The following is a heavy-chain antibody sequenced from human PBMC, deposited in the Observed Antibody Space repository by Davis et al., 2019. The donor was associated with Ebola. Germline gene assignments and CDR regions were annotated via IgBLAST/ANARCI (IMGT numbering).Heavy chain of an antibody. D-gene: IGHD3-9*01. CDR3: ARDEYYDILTGNTGFDY. CDR2: ISGYNGNT. J-gene: IGHJ4*02. Sequence: ASVKVSCKAVGDTLSSYAMTWVRQAPGQGLEWMGWISGYNGNTNYAQKLQGRVTMTTDTSTSTAYMELRSLRSDDTAVYYCARDEYYDILTGNTGFDYWGQGTLVTVSS. V-gene: IGHV1-18*01. CDR1: GDTLSSYA.